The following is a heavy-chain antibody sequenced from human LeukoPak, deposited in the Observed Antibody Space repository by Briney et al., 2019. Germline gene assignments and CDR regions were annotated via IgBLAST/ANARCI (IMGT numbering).Heavy chain of an antibody. CDR3: ARSGDFWSASDY. CDR1: GFTFSSYA. CDR2: ISYDGSNK. D-gene: IGHD3-3*01. V-gene: IGHV3-30-3*01. Sequence: GGSLRLSCEASGFTFSSYAMHWVRQAPGKGLEWVAVISYDGSNKYYADSVKGRFTISRDNSKNTLYLQMNSLRAEDTAVYYCARSGDFWSASDYWGQGTLVTVSS. J-gene: IGHJ4*02.